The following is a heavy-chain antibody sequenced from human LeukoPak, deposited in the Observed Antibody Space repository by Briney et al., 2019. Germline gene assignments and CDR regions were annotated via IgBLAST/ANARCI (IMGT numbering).Heavy chain of an antibody. CDR3: ARGLRDGYTLFYFDY. V-gene: IGHV4-39*01. Sequence: SETLSLTCTVSGGSISSYYWGWIRQPPGKGLEWIGSFYYSGSTYYNPSLKSRVTISVDTSKNQFSMKLSSVTAADTAVYFCARGLRDGYTLFYFDYWGQGTLVTVSS. CDR1: GGSISSYY. CDR2: FYYSGST. J-gene: IGHJ4*02. D-gene: IGHD5-24*01.